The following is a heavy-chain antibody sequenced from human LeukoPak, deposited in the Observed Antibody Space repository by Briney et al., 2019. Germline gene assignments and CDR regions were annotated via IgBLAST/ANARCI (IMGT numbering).Heavy chain of an antibody. CDR3: AKGVYGDYGCFDY. D-gene: IGHD4-17*01. V-gene: IGHV3-53*01. Sequence: PGGSLRLSCAASGFTVSSNYMSWVRQAPGKGLEWVSVIYSGGSTYYADSVKGRFTISRDNSKNTLYLQMNSLRAEDTAVYYCAKGVYGDYGCFDYWGQGTLVTVSS. J-gene: IGHJ4*02. CDR2: IYSGGST. CDR1: GFTVSSNY.